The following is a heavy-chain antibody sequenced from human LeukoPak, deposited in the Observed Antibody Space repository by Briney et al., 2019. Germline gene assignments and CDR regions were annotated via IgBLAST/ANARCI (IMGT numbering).Heavy chain of an antibody. J-gene: IGHJ4*02. D-gene: IGHD6-13*01. CDR1: GFTFDDYA. CDR2: INWNSDST. V-gene: IGHV3-9*01. CDR3: AKDSSSWSGVY. Sequence: PGGSLRLSCAASGFTFDDYAMHWVRQPPGKGLEWVSGINWNSDSTGYADSVKGRYTISRDNAKNSLYLQMNSLRDEDTALYYCAKDSSSWSGVYWGQGTLVTVSS.